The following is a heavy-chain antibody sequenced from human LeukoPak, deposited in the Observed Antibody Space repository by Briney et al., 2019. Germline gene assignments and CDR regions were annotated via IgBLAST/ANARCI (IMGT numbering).Heavy chain of an antibody. J-gene: IGHJ4*02. D-gene: IGHD3-22*01. Sequence: GGSLRLSCAASGFTFSSYSMSWVRQAPGKGLEWVSGTSDRGDYTYYADSVKGRFTISRDNAKNSLYLQMNSLRAEDTAVYYCARGSPYYDSSGGLDYWGQGTLVTVSS. V-gene: IGHV3-21*01. CDR3: ARGSPYYDSSGGLDY. CDR1: GFTFSSYS. CDR2: TSDRGDYT.